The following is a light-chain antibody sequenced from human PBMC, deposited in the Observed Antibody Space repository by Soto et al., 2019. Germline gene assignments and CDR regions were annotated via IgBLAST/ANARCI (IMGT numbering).Light chain of an antibody. CDR3: AAWDDSLNGRWV. V-gene: IGLV1-44*01. CDR1: SSNIGGYS. J-gene: IGLJ3*02. CDR2: SDN. Sequence: QSLLTQPPSASGTPGQRVTISCSGSSSNIGGYSVNWYQQLPGTAPKVLIYSDNHRPSGVPDRFSGSKSGTSASLAISGLQSEDEADYYCAAWDDSLNGRWVFGGGTKLTVL.